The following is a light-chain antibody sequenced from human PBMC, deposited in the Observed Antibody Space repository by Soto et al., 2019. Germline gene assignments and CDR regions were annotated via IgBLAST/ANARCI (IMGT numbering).Light chain of an antibody. J-gene: IGLJ2*01. CDR2: EVS. V-gene: IGLV2-18*02. CDR3: SSYTSSSTLV. CDR1: SSDVGSYNR. Sequence: QSVLTQPPSVSGSPGQSVTISCTGSSSDVGSYNRVSWYQQPPGTAPKFMIYEVSNRPSGVPDRFSGSKSGNTASLTISGLQSEDEADYYCSSYTSSSTLVFGGGTKLTVL.